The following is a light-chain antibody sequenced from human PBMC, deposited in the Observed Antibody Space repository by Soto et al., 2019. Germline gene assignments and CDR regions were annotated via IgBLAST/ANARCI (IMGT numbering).Light chain of an antibody. CDR2: WAS. V-gene: IGKV4-1*01. CDR1: QSVLYDSNNKNY. Sequence: DIVMTQSPDSLAVSLGESSTINCKFSQSVLYDSNNKNYLAWYQQKPGQPPKLLIYWASTRESGVPDRFSGTGSGTDFTLTISSLQAEDVAVYYCQQYYSTPITFGQGTRLEIK. J-gene: IGKJ5*01. CDR3: QQYYSTPIT.